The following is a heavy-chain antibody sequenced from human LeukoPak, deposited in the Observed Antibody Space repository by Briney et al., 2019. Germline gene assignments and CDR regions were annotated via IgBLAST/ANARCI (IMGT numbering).Heavy chain of an antibody. Sequence: PGGSLRLSCAASGFTFSNYPMSWVRQAPGKGLEWVSGINASAANTYFADSVKGRFTISRDNSNNTLYLQMNSLRAEDTAVYYCAKGDDILTAYSAFDYWGQGTLVTVSS. CDR3: AKGDDILTAYSAFDY. J-gene: IGHJ4*02. CDR2: INASAANT. V-gene: IGHV3-23*01. D-gene: IGHD3-9*01. CDR1: GFTFSNYP.